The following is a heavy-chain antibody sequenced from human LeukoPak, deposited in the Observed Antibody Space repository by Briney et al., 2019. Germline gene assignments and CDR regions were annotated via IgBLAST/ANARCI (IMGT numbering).Heavy chain of an antibody. D-gene: IGHD4-11*01. V-gene: IGHV4-30-4*01. CDR1: GGSISSGDYY. CDR2: IYYSGST. Sequence: PSETLSLTCTVSGGSISSGDYYWSWIRQPPGKGLEWIGYIYYSGSTYYNPSLKSRVTISVDTSKNQFSLKLSSMTAADTAVYYCARADYLYYYYYGMDVWGKGTTVTVSS. CDR3: ARADYLYYYYYGMDV. J-gene: IGHJ6*04.